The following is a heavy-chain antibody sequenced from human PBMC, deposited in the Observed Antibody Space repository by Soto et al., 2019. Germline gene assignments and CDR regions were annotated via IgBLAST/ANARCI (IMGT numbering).Heavy chain of an antibody. V-gene: IGHV4-31*03. Sequence: PSETLSLTCTVSGGSISSGGYYWSWIRQHPGKGLEWIGYIYYSGSTYYNPSLKSRVTISVDTSKNQFSLKLSSVTAADTAVYYCARYLTPTGPTGWFDPWGQGTLVTVSS. J-gene: IGHJ5*02. CDR2: IYYSGST. CDR1: GGSISSGGYY. D-gene: IGHD1-1*01. CDR3: ARYLTPTGPTGWFDP.